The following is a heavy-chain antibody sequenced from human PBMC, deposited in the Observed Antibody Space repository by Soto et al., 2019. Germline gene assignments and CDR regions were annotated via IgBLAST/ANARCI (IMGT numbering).Heavy chain of an antibody. Sequence: SETLSLTCTVSGGSISSYYWSWIRQPPGKGLEWIGYIYYSGSTNYNPSLKSRVTISVDTSKNQFSLKLSSVTAADTAAYYCARWGSWGVTFGGVGLWGQGTLVTVSS. D-gene: IGHD3-16*01. V-gene: IGHV4-59*01. CDR3: ARWGSWGVTFGGVGL. CDR2: IYYSGST. J-gene: IGHJ4*02. CDR1: GGSISSYY.